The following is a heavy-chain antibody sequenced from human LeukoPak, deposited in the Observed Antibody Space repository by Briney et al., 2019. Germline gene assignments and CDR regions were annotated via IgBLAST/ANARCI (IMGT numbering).Heavy chain of an antibody. J-gene: IGHJ3*02. D-gene: IGHD6-13*01. CDR2: ISSSITYI. V-gene: IGHV3-21*01. CDR3: ARGKSSSWSLDAFDI. CDR1: GFTFSSYS. Sequence: KTGGSLRLSCAASGFTFSSYSMNWVRQAPGKGLEWVSSISSSITYIYSTDSVKGRFNISRDNAKTSLYLPMNSPRAQDTAVYYCARGKSSSWSLDAFDIWGQGTMVTVSS.